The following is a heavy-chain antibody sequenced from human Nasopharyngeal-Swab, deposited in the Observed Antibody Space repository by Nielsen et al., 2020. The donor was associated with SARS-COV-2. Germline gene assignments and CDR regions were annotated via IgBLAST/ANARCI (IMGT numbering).Heavy chain of an antibody. Sequence: GESLKISCAASGFTFSSYEMNWVRQAPGKGLEWVSYITSSGSTIYYADSVKGRFSISRENAKNSLYLQMNSLRAGDTAVYYCARGDDSRGGADYWGQGTLVTVSS. J-gene: IGHJ4*02. CDR1: GFTFSSYE. CDR3: ARGDDSRGGADY. D-gene: IGHD3-22*01. CDR2: ITSSGSTI. V-gene: IGHV3-48*03.